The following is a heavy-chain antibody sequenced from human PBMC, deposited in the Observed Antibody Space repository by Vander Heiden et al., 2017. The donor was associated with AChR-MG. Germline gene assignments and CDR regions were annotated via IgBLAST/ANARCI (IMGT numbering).Heavy chain of an antibody. Sequence: EVQLVESGGGLVHPGGSVRLSCAASGVTFITYEMNWVRRAPGKGLEWLSYISSSGATKDYADSVKGRFTIFRDNAKNSLYLQMNNLRDEDTAVYYCARLQSNYYYYHMDVWGKGTTVTVSS. CDR3: ARLQSNYYYYHMDV. CDR2: ISSSGATK. D-gene: IGHD1-1*01. CDR1: GVTFITYE. J-gene: IGHJ6*03. V-gene: IGHV3-48*03.